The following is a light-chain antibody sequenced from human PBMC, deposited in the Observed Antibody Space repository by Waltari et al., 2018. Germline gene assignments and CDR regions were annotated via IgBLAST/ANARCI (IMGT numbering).Light chain of an antibody. Sequence: DIQMTQSPSSLSASWGDRVTITCQASQDITIRLNWYQQRPGKAPKLLIYDASNLERGVPSRYSGSGSGTDFSFAIANLLPVDISTDYCLQYDDFPMSFGQGARLDI. CDR2: DAS. J-gene: IGKJ5*01. CDR1: QDITIR. V-gene: IGKV1-33*01. CDR3: LQYDDFPMS.